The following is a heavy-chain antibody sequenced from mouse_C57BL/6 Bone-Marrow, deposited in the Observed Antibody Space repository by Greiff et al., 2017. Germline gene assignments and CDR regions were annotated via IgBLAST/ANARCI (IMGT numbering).Heavy chain of an antibody. J-gene: IGHJ1*03. CDR3: ASDYYGSNWYFDG. Sequence: VQLKQSVAELVRPGASVKLSCTASGFNINNTYMHWVKQRPEQGLEWIGRIDPANGNTKYAPKFQGKATITADTASNTAYLQLSSLTSEDTAIYYGASDYYGSNWYFDGWGTGTTVTVSS. CDR1: GFNINNTY. V-gene: IGHV14-3*01. CDR2: IDPANGNT. D-gene: IGHD1-1*01.